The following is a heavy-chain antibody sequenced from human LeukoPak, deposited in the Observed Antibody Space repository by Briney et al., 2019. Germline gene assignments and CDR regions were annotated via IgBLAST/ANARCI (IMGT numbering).Heavy chain of an antibody. CDR3: AKCSTSAYTTGWCNWIDP. J-gene: IGHJ5*02. Sequence: ASVKVSCKASGYTFTGYYMHWVRQAPGQGLEWMGRINPNSGGTNYAQKFQGRVTMTRDTSISTAYMELSRLRSDDTAVYYCAKCSTSAYTTGWCNWIDPWGQGTLVTVSS. CDR1: GYTFTGYY. CDR2: INPNSGGT. V-gene: IGHV1-2*06. D-gene: IGHD6-19*01.